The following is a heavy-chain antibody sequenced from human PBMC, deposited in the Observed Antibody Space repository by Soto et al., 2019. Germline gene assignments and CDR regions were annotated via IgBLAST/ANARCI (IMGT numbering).Heavy chain of an antibody. CDR3: ARGRVVVVAATPGYYYYYMDV. CDR2: MNPNSGNT. Sequence: QVQLVQSGAEVKKPGASVKVSCKASGYTFTSYDINWVRQATGQGLEWMGWMNPNSGNTGYAQKFQGRVTMTRNTSIRTAYMELSSLRSEDTAVYYCARGRVVVVAATPGYYYYYMDVWGKGTTVTVSS. D-gene: IGHD2-15*01. CDR1: GYTFTSYD. J-gene: IGHJ6*03. V-gene: IGHV1-8*01.